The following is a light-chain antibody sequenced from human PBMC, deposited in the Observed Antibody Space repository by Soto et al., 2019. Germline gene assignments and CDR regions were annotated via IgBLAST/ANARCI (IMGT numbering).Light chain of an antibody. CDR1: QSVSSY. CDR2: DAS. V-gene: IGKV3-11*01. CDR3: QQRSNWPPVWT. J-gene: IGKJ1*01. Sequence: EIVLTQSPATLSLSPGERATLSCRASQSVSSYLAWYQQKPGQAPRLLIYDASNRATGIPPRFSGSGTGTDFTLTISSLEPEDFAVYYCQQRSNWPPVWTFGQGTKVEIK.